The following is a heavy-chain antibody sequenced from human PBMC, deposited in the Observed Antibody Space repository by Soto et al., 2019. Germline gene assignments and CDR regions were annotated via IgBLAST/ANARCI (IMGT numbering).Heavy chain of an antibody. CDR2: ISDNSRYI. J-gene: IGHJ4*02. D-gene: IGHD3-10*01. V-gene: IGHV3-21*01. CDR3: AGDLGSRDGPEH. Sequence: PGGSLRLSCAASGFTFSSFAMSWVRQAPGKGLEWVSSISDNSRYIYYADSVKGRFTISRDNAKNSLYLQMNSLRADDTAVYYCAGDLGSRDGPEHCGQGTLVTVSS. CDR1: GFTFSSFA.